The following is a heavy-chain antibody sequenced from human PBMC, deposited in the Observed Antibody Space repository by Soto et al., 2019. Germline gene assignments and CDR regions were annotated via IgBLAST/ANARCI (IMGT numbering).Heavy chain of an antibody. J-gene: IGHJ5*02. CDR2: IYYSGST. CDR1: GGSISSGDYY. V-gene: IGHV4-30-4*01. CDR3: ARGGSMVRGVVNWFDP. Sequence: SETLSLTCTVSGGSISSGDYYWSWIRQPPGKGLEWIGYIYYSGSTYYNPSLKGRVTISVDTSKNQFSLKLSSVTAADTAVYYCARGGSMVRGVVNWFDPWGQGTLVTVSS. D-gene: IGHD3-10*01.